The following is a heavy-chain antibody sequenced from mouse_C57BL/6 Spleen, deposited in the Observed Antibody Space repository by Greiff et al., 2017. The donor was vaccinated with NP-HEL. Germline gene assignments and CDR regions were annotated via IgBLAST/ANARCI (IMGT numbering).Heavy chain of an antibody. CDR3: ARGSDYDDGYYFDY. V-gene: IGHV1-22*01. CDR2: INPNNGGT. D-gene: IGHD2-4*01. J-gene: IGHJ2*01. Sequence: EVQLQQSGPELVKPGASVKMSCKASGYTFTDYNMHWVKQSHGKSLEWIGSINPNNGGTSYNQQFKGKATLTVNKSSSTAYMELRSLTSEDSAVYYCARGSDYDDGYYFDYWGQGTTLTVSS. CDR1: GYTFTDYN.